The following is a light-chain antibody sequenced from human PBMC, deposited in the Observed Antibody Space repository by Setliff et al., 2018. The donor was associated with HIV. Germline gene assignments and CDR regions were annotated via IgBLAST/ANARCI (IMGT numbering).Light chain of an antibody. J-gene: IGLJ1*01. CDR2: DVN. V-gene: IGLV2-11*01. Sequence: QSVLTQPRSVSGSPGQSVNISCTGTSSDVGGYDFVSWYQQHPGKVPKLIIYDVNKRPSGVPDRFSGYKSGNTASLTISGLQADDEVDYYCCSYAGSPYVFGTGTKVTVL. CDR1: SSDVGGYDF. CDR3: CSYAGSPYV.